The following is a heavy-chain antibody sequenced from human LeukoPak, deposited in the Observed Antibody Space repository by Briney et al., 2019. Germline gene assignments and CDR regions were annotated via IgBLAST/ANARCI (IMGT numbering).Heavy chain of an antibody. CDR3: ARAGPKRWLQLDYFDY. CDR1: GFTFSSYW. J-gene: IGHJ4*02. V-gene: IGHV3-74*01. Sequence: GGSLRLSCAASGFTFSSYWMHWVRQAPGKGLVWVSRINSDGSSTSYADSVKGRFTISRDNAKNTLYLQMNSLRAEDTAVYYCARAGPKRWLQLDYFDYWGQGTLVTVSS. D-gene: IGHD5-24*01. CDR2: INSDGSST.